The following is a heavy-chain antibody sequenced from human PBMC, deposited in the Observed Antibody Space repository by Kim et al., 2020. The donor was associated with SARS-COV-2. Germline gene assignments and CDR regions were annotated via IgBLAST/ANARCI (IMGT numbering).Heavy chain of an antibody. J-gene: IGHJ6*03. CDR3: AKTYYDFCSGYQASYYMDV. D-gene: IGHD3-3*01. CDR1: GGSISSYY. Sequence: SETLSLTCTVSGGSISSYYWSWIRQPPGKGLEWIGYIYYSGSTNYNTSLKSRVTISVDTSKNQFSLKLSSVTAADTAVYYCAKTYYDFCSGYQASYYMDVWGKGTTVTVSS. CDR2: IYYSGST. V-gene: IGHV4-59*08.